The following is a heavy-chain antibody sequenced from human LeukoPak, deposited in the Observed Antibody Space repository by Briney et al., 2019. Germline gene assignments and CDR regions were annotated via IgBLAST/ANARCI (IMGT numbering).Heavy chain of an antibody. CDR3: ARDGLVVLVAATGGDAFDI. J-gene: IGHJ3*02. D-gene: IGHD2-15*01. Sequence: AAVTVSCKASGYTFTSCGIRWLRQAPGQGLEWMGWISAYNGKTNLAQTHQGRVTMTTDTSTSPAYMGLRSLRSDDTAVYYCARDGLVVLVAATGGDAFDIWGQGTMVTVSS. CDR1: GYTFTSCG. V-gene: IGHV1-18*01. CDR2: ISAYNGKT.